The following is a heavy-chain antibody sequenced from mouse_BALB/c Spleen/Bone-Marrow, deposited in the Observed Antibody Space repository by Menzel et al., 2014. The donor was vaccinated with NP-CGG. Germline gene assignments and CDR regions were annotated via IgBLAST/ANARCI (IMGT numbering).Heavy chain of an antibody. D-gene: IGHD2-10*02. J-gene: IGHJ4*01. CDR1: GYSITSGYY. V-gene: IGHV3-6*02. CDR2: ISYDGSN. Sequence: VQLQQSGPGLVKPSQSLSLTCSVTGYSITSGYYWNWIRQFPGNKLEWMGYISYDGSNNYNPSLKNRISITRDTSKNQFFLKLNSVTTEDTATYYCALYGNYVMDYWGQGTSVTVSS. CDR3: ALYGNYVMDY.